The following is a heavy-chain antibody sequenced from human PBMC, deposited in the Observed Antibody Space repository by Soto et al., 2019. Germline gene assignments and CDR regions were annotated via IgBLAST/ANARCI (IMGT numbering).Heavy chain of an antibody. Sequence: QVQLVQSGAEVKKPGASVKVSCKASGYTFTSYDINWVRQATGQGLEWMGWMNPNSGNTGYAQKFQGRVTMTRNTSISTAYMELSSMRSEDTAVYYCAIVWGRDCSITSCYYYYYYYMDVWGKGTTVTVSS. V-gene: IGHV1-8*01. CDR3: AIVWGRDCSITSCYYYYYYYMDV. CDR1: GYTFTSYD. J-gene: IGHJ6*03. D-gene: IGHD2-2*01. CDR2: MNPNSGNT.